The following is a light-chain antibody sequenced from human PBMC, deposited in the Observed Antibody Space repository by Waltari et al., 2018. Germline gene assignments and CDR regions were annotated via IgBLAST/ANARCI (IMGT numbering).Light chain of an antibody. CDR3: QQRSNWPLT. CDR1: QSVSSY. Sequence: EIVLTQSPATLSLSPGERATLSCRASQSVSSYVAWYQQKPGQAPRLRIYDASNRATGIPARFSGSGSGTDFTLTISSLEPEDFAVYYCQQRSNWPLTFGGGTKVEIK. J-gene: IGKJ4*01. V-gene: IGKV3-11*01. CDR2: DAS.